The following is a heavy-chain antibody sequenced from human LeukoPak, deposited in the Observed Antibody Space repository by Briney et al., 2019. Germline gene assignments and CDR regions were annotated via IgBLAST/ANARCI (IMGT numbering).Heavy chain of an antibody. CDR3: ARPGHGPGMDL. CDR1: GFTFNNYW. J-gene: IGHJ6*02. D-gene: IGHD3-10*01. Sequence: GGSLRLSCAASGFTFNNYWIHWVRQVPGKGLVWVSRINNDGSSASYVDSVKGRFTISRDNAKNTLFLQMNSLRAEDTAVYYWARPGHGPGMDLLGQGTTVIVSS. V-gene: IGHV3-74*01. CDR2: INNDGSSA.